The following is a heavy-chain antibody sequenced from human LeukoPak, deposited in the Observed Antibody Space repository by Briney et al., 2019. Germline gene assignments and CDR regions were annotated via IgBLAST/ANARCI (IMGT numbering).Heavy chain of an antibody. CDR2: INPTGDST. CDR1: GYTFTNYY. CDR3: ARDNSVDDNAWGFDP. D-gene: IGHD3-22*01. J-gene: IGHJ5*02. Sequence: ASVKVSCKASGYTFTNYYMHWVRQAPGQGLEWMGLINPTGDSTGYAQKFQGRVTMTRDMSTSTDYLELSSLRSEDTAIYYCARDNSVDDNAWGFDPWGQGTLVTVSS. V-gene: IGHV1-46*01.